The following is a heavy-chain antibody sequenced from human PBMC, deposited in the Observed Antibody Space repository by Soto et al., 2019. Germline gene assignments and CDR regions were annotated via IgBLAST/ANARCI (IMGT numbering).Heavy chain of an antibody. CDR1: GYSFTSYW. V-gene: IGHV5-51*01. J-gene: IGHJ6*02. Sequence: GESLKISCKGSGYSFTSYWIGWVRQMPGKGLEWMGIIYPGDSDTRYSPSFQGQVTISADKSISTAYLQWSSLKASDTAMYYCARHAGQYGDYVGPDYYYYGMDVWGQGTTVTVSS. CDR2: IYPGDSDT. CDR3: ARHAGQYGDYVGPDYYYYGMDV. D-gene: IGHD4-17*01.